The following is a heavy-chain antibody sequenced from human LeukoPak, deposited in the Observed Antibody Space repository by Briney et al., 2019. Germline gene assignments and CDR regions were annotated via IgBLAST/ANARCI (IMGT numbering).Heavy chain of an antibody. CDR1: GFTFRDYA. J-gene: IGHJ4*02. Sequence: GGSLRLSCAASGFTFRDYAMSWVRQAPGKGLEWASNILNSGHTTNYADSVKGRFTVSRDNSKSTLYLQMNSLRPEDTAVYYCDGADFWGQGTLVTVSS. CDR2: ILNSGHTT. D-gene: IGHD3-16*01. V-gene: IGHV3-23*01. CDR3: DGADF.